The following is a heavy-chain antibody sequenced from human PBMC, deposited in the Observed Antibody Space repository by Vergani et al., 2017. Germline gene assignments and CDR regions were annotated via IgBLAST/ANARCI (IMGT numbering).Heavy chain of an antibody. V-gene: IGHV1-3*01. CDR1: GYTFTSYA. CDR3: ARDRGDYGFDY. D-gene: IGHD3-10*01. J-gene: IGHJ4*02. CDR2: INAGNGNT. Sequence: QVQLVQSGAEVKKPGASVKVSCKASGYTFTSYAMHWVRQAPGERLEWMGWINAGNGNTKYSQKFQGRVTITRDTSASTAYMELSSLRSEDTAVYYCARDRGDYGFDYWGQGTLVTVSS.